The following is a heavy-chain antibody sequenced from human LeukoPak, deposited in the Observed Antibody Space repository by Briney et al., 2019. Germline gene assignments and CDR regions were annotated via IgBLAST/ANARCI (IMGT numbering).Heavy chain of an antibody. D-gene: IGHD3-22*01. V-gene: IGHV3-23*01. J-gene: IGHJ4*02. CDR2: ITGSGGKT. Sequence: GGSLRLSCAASGFTFSSYAMSWVRHAPGKGLEWVSGITGSGGKTYYADSVKGRFTISRENSKNTLFLQMNSLRAEDPAVYYGSKRDYYESNGYSPLFDYWGQGTPVTVSS. CDR3: SKRDYYESNGYSPLFDY. CDR1: GFTFSSYA.